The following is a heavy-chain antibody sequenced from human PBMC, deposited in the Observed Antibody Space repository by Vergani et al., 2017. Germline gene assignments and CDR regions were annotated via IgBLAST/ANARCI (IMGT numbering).Heavy chain of an antibody. CDR1: GFTFSSYA. CDR3: ARPKALYCCGGSCYPPPYYYYGMDV. V-gene: IGHV3-23*01. Sequence: EVQLLESGGGLVQPGGSLRLSCAASGFTFSSYAMSWVRQAPGKGLEWVSAISGSGGSTYYADSVKGRFTISRDNSKNTLYLQMNSLRAEDTAVYYCARPKALYCCGGSCYPPPYYYYGMDVWGQGTTVTVSS. D-gene: IGHD2-15*01. CDR2: ISGSGGST. J-gene: IGHJ6*02.